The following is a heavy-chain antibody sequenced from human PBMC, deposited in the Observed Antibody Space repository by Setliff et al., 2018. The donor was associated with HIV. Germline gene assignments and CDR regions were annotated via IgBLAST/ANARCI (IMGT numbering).Heavy chain of an antibody. CDR1: SYSISSGYY. CDR3: ARHAPGSAYGDAYHFDH. D-gene: IGHD4-17*01. J-gene: IGHJ4*02. Sequence: SETLSLTCGVSSYSISSGYYWAWIRQPPGKGLEWIGSIYHSGTTFYNPSLKSRVTISVDTSKNQFSLKLTSVTAADTAVYYCARHAPGSAYGDAYHFDHWGQGTLVTVS. V-gene: IGHV4-38-2*01. CDR2: IYHSGTT.